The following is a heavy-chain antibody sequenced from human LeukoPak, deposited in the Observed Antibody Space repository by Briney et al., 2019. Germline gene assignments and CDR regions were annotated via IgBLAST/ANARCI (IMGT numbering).Heavy chain of an antibody. D-gene: IGHD2-15*01. CDR1: GGTFISYA. CDR3: ARVSLGYCSGGSCYSAFDY. Sequence: ASVKVSCRASGGTFISYAISWVRQAPGQGREWMGGIIPIVGTANCSQKFQGRVTITADESTSTASMQLSSLRSEDTAVYYCARVSLGYCSGGSCYSAFDYWGQGTLVTVSS. J-gene: IGHJ4*02. CDR2: IIPIVGTA. V-gene: IGHV1-69*13.